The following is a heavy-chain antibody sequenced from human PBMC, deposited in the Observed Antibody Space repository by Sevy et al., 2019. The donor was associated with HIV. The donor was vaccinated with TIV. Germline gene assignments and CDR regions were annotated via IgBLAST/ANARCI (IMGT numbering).Heavy chain of an antibody. D-gene: IGHD2-21*02. CDR2: MNPNSGNT. Sequence: ASVKVSCKASGYTFTSYDINWVRQATGQGLEWMGWMNPNSGNTGYAQKFQGRVTMTRNTSISTAYMELSSLRSEDTAVYYCASGPRGGNSHYYYYYGMDVWGQGTTVTVSS. CDR1: GYTFTSYD. V-gene: IGHV1-8*01. J-gene: IGHJ6*02. CDR3: ASGPRGGNSHYYYYYGMDV.